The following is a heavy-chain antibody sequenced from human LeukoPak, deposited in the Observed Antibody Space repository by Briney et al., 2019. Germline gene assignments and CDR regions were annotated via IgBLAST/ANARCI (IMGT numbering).Heavy chain of an antibody. J-gene: IGHJ4*02. CDR1: GFPFSSYA. CDR3: AKDKVVVVTAIPSY. D-gene: IGHD2-21*02. CDR2: ISGSGGST. V-gene: IGHV3-23*01. Sequence: GGSLRLSCSASGFPFSSYAMSWVRQAPGKGLEWVSAISGSGGSTYYADSVKGRFTISGDNSKNTLYLQMNSLRAEDTAVYYCAKDKVVVVTAIPSYWGQGTLVTVSS.